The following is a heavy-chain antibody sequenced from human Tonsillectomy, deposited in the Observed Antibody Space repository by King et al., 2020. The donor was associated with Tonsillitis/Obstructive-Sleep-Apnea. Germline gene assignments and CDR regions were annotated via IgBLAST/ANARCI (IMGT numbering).Heavy chain of an antibody. V-gene: IGHV1-18*01. Sequence: VQLVESGAEVKKPGASVKVSCKASGYTFPSYGISWVRQAPGQGLEWMGWISAYDGNTNYAQTYQGRVTMTTDTSTSTAYMELRSLRSGDTAVYYCVRDKRRDDIWGTYRNDYWGQGTLVTVSS. CDR3: VRDKRRDDIWGTYRNDY. CDR1: GYTFPSYG. D-gene: IGHD3-16*02. J-gene: IGHJ4*02. CDR2: ISAYDGNT.